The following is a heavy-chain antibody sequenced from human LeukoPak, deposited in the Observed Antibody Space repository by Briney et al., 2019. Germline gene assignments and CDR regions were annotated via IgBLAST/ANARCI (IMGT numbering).Heavy chain of an antibody. CDR2: INPNSGGT. Sequence: ASVKVSCTASGYTFTGYYMHWGRQAPGQGLEWMGWINPNSGGTNYAQKFQGRVTMTRDTSISTAYLELRMMRSADTDVYYCARVHGIQLWSDGDYWGQGTLVTVSS. V-gene: IGHV1-2*02. J-gene: IGHJ4*02. CDR3: ARVHGIQLWSDGDY. D-gene: IGHD5-18*01. CDR1: GYTFTGYY.